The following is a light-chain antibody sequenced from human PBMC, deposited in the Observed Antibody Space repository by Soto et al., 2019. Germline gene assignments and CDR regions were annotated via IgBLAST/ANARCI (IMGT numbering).Light chain of an antibody. Sequence: QSALTQPRSVSGSPGQSVTISCTGTSSDVGGYNYVSWYQQHPGKAPKLMIYDVSKRPSGVPDRFSGSKSGNTASLTISGLQAEDEADYYCCSYAGSYTFVVFGGGTKVPAL. V-gene: IGLV2-11*01. CDR2: DVS. J-gene: IGLJ2*01. CDR3: CSYAGSYTFVV. CDR1: SSDVGGYNY.